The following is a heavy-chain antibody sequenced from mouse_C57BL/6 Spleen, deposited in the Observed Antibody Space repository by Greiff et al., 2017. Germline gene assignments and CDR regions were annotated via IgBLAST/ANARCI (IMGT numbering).Heavy chain of an antibody. CDR3: AREQLGREYYFDY. D-gene: IGHD4-1*02. CDR1: GFNIKDYY. J-gene: IGHJ2*01. CDR2: IDPEDGET. Sequence: VQLQQSGAELVKPGASVKLSCTASGFNIKDYYMHWVKQRTEQGLEWIGRIDPEDGETKYAPKFQGKATITADTSSNTAYLQLSRLTSENTAVYDSAREQLGREYYFDYWGQGTTLTVSS. V-gene: IGHV14-2*01.